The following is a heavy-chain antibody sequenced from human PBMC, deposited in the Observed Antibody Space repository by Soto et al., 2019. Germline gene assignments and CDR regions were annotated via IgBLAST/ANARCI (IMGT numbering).Heavy chain of an antibody. V-gene: IGHV1-69*01. J-gene: IGHJ6*02. CDR3: VSGRRGIMYFYYGMDV. Sequence: QVQLVQSGAEVQNPGSSVKVSFKASGGSFSSYPINWVRQAPGQGLDWMGGVTPLFGTTKYAQKFQGRVTITADESTNTAYMELSGLRPEDTALYYCVSGRRGIMYFYYGMDVWGPGTTVIVSS. CDR2: VTPLFGTT. CDR1: GGSFSSYP.